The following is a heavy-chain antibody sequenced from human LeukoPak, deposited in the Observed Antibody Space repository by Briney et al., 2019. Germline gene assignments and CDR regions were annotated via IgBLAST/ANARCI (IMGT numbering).Heavy chain of an antibody. V-gene: IGHV1-69*06. CDR3: ARPATPGGIYYFDY. CDR1: GGTFSSYA. CDR2: IIPIFGTA. J-gene: IGHJ4*02. Sequence: ASVKVSCKASGGTFSSYAISWVRQAPGQGLEWMGGIIPIFGTANYAQKFQGRVRITADKSTSTDYMELSSLRADETAVYYCARPATPGGIYYFDYWGQGTLVTVSS. D-gene: IGHD5-12*01.